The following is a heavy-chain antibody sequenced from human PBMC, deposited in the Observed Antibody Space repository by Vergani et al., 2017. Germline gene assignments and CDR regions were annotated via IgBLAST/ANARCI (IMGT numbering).Heavy chain of an antibody. J-gene: IGHJ6*02. V-gene: IGHV4-39*07. D-gene: IGHD3-3*01. Sequence: QLQLQESGPGLVKPSETLSLTCTVSGGSISSSSYYWGWIRQPPGKGLEWIGSIYYSGSTYYNPSLKSRVTISVDTSKNQFSLKLSSVTAADTAVYYCARDDMYYYFWSGPLSGYYYGMDVWGQGTTVTVSS. CDR1: GGSISSSSYY. CDR2: IYYSGST. CDR3: ARDDMYYYFWSGPLSGYYYGMDV.